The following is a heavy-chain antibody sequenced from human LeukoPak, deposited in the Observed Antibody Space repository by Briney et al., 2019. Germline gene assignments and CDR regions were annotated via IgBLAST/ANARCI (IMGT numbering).Heavy chain of an antibody. Sequence: PSETLSLTCSVSGGSISSYYWSWIRQPPGKGLEWVGYIYYSGSTNYNPSLKSRVTISVDTSKNQFSLKLSSVTAADTAVYYCARDNGCSGGSCYRWFDPWGQGTLVTVSS. V-gene: IGHV4-59*01. CDR3: ARDNGCSGGSCYRWFDP. D-gene: IGHD2-15*01. CDR1: GGSISSYY. CDR2: IYYSGST. J-gene: IGHJ5*02.